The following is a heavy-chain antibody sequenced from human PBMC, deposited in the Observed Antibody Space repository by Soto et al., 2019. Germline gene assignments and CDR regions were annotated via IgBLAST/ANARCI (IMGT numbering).Heavy chain of an antibody. CDR3: ARTLYHDFWSGYYGNGMDV. D-gene: IGHD3-3*01. Sequence: SETLSLTCAVYGGSFSGYYWSWIRQPPGTGLEWIGEINHSGSTNYNPSLKSRVTISVDTSKNQFSLKLSSVTAADTAVYYCARTLYHDFWSGYYGNGMDVWGQGTTVTVSS. CDR2: INHSGST. J-gene: IGHJ6*02. V-gene: IGHV4-34*01. CDR1: GGSFSGYY.